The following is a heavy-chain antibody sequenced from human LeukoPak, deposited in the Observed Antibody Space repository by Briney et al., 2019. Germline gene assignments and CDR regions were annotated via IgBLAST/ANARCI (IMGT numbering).Heavy chain of an antibody. CDR3: ARGRNIEMTTMSGESDY. CDR2: LNPNSGDT. J-gene: IGHJ4*02. Sequence: ASVKVSCKASGYTFTDYYMHWVGQAPGQGLEWMGWLNPNSGDTNYAQKFQGRVSMTRDSSISTAYMDLSDLRSDDTAVYSCARGRNIEMTTMSGESDYWGQGTLVTVSS. D-gene: IGHD5-24*01. V-gene: IGHV1-2*02. CDR1: GYTFTDYY.